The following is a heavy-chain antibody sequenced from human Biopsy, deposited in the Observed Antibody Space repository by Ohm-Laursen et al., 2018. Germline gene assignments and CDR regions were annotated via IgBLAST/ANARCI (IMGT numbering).Heavy chain of an antibody. J-gene: IGHJ6*02. D-gene: IGHD2-21*01. CDR3: TRLAYYYYYGMDV. V-gene: IGHV3-30*07. CDR2: IAYDGSNK. Sequence: SLRLSCAASGFGMYAMHWVRQPPGKGLEWLAGIAYDGSNKYYAESVKGRFTISRDNAKNSLYLQRDSLRAEDTAVYYCTRLAYYYYYGMDVRGQGTTVTVSS. CDR1: GFGMYA.